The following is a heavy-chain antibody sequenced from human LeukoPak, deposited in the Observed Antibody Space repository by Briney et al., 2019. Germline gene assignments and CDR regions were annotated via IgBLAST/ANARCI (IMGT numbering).Heavy chain of an antibody. CDR1: GYTFTDYY. Sequence: ASVKVSCKASGYTFTDYYMHWVRQAPGQGLEWMGWLNPNSGDTNYAQKFQGRVNMTRDTSISTAYMDLSDLRSDDTAVYYCARGRNIEMTTMSGGSDYWGQGTLVTVSS. V-gene: IGHV1-2*02. D-gene: IGHD5-24*01. J-gene: IGHJ4*02. CDR2: LNPNSGDT. CDR3: ARGRNIEMTTMSGGSDY.